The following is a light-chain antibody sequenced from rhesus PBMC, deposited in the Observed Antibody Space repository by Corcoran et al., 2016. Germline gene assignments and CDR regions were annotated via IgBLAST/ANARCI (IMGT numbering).Light chain of an antibody. CDR1: QGISSW. Sequence: DIQMTQSPSSLSASVGDRVTIPCRASQGISSWLAWYQQKPGKAPKLLIYKASSFQSGVPSRVSGSGSGTDFTLTISSLQPEDIATYYCQQYNSATPTFGQGTKVEIK. J-gene: IGKJ1*01. CDR2: KAS. CDR3: QQYNSATPT. V-gene: IGKV1-21*01.